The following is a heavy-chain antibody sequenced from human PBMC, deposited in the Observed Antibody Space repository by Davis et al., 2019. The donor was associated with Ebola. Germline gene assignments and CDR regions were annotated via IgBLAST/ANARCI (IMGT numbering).Heavy chain of an antibody. CDR1: GFTFSSYG. J-gene: IGHJ4*02. CDR3: AKGSVAMALFDY. D-gene: IGHD6-19*01. Sequence: GGSLRLSCAASGFTFSSYGMHWVRQAPGKGLEWVAVIWYDGSNKYYADSVKSRFTISRDNSKNTLYLQMNSLRAEDTAVYYCAKGSVAMALFDYWGQGTLVTVSS. CDR2: IWYDGSNK. V-gene: IGHV3-33*06.